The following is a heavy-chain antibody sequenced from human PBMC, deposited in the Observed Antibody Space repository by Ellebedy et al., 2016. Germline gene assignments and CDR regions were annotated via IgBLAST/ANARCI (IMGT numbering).Heavy chain of an antibody. CDR3: ARGLYFDSSGYHYWFDP. D-gene: IGHD3-22*01. CDR2: IYYIGRT. J-gene: IGHJ5*02. V-gene: IGHV4-61*08. CDR1: GGSVVNYGAY. Sequence: SETLSLTXIVSGGSVVNYGAYWSWIRQSPGRGLEWIGYIYYIGRTKFSPSLKSRVTMSVDTSKNQFSLNLNSVTAADTAVYYCARGLYFDSSGYHYWFDPWGQGTLVTVSA.